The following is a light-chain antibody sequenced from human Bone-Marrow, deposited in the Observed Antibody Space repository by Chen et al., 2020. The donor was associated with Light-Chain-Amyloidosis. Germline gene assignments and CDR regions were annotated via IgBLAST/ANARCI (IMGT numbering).Light chain of an antibody. Sequence: DIQMTQSPSSLAVSVGDRVTITCRASQSISSYLNWYQLKSGSAPKPLTYATSSLQSGVPPRVSGSGSGTDFTLTISSLQPEDFATYYCQQSYSSPLTFGGGTKVEI. CDR3: QQSYSSPLT. J-gene: IGKJ4*01. CDR1: QSISSY. CDR2: ATS. V-gene: IGKV1-39*01.